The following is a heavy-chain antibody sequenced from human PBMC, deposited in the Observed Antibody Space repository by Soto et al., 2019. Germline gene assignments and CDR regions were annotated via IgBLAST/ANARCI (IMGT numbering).Heavy chain of an antibody. CDR1: GGTFSTYS. D-gene: IGHD6-13*01. J-gene: IGHJ3*02. V-gene: IGHV1-69*02. CDR2: IIPMLGVR. CDR3: IISSWSAEVFDI. Sequence: QVQLVQSGAEVKKPGSSVKVSCKDSGGTFSTYSMFWVRQAPGQGLEWMGRIIPMLGVRNYAQRFQDRVTIIADKSTATVHMELSSLRSEDTALYYCIISSWSAEVFDIWGQGTMVTVSS.